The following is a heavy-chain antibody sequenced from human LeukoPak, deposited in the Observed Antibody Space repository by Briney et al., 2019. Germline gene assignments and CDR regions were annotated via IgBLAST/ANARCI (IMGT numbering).Heavy chain of an antibody. CDR2: ISVYNGNT. V-gene: IGHV1-18*01. Sequence: ASVKVSCKASAYTFTSYAISWMRQAPGQGLEWMGWISVYNGNTNYAQKFQGRVTMTTDTFTNTVYMELRSLRFDDTAVYYCARDLAGIVGVTAWFDPWGQGTLVTVSS. D-gene: IGHD1-26*01. CDR1: AYTFTSYA. CDR3: ARDLAGIVGVTAWFDP. J-gene: IGHJ5*02.